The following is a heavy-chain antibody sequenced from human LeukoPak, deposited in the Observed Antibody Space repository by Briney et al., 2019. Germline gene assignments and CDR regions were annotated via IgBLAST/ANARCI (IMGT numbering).Heavy chain of an antibody. V-gene: IGHV5-51*01. CDR3: ARLLRNIAAAVYYFDY. J-gene: IGHJ4*02. Sequence: GESLKISCKSSGYSFTSYWIAWVRQMPGKGLEWMGILYPGDSDIRYSPSFQGQVTISADRSITTAYLQWSSLKASDTAMYYCARLLRNIAAAVYYFDYWGQGTLVTVSS. CDR1: GYSFTSYW. D-gene: IGHD6-13*01. CDR2: LYPGDSDI.